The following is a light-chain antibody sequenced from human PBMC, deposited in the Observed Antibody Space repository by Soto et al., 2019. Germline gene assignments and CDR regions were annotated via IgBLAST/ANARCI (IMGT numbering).Light chain of an antibody. CDR1: QSLRSS. CDR2: GAS. CDR3: QQHNQWPIT. J-gene: IGKJ5*01. Sequence: VMTQSPATLSVSPGERATLSCRASQSLRSSLAWYQQKPGQAPRLLIYGASTRATGIPARFSGSGSGTEFTLTINSLQSEDSAVYYCQQHNQWPITFGQGTRLEIK. V-gene: IGKV3-15*01.